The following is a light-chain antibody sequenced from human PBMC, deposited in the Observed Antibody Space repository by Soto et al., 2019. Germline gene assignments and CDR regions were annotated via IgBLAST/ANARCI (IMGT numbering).Light chain of an antibody. CDR2: GAS. Sequence: EIVMTQSPDTLSVSRGERATLSCSASQSVSSNLAWYQQKPGQAPRLLIYGASTRATGIPARFSGSGSGTEFTLTISSLQSEDFAVYYCQQYNNWPRTFGQGTKVDIK. CDR1: QSVSSN. J-gene: IGKJ1*01. CDR3: QQYNNWPRT. V-gene: IGKV3-15*01.